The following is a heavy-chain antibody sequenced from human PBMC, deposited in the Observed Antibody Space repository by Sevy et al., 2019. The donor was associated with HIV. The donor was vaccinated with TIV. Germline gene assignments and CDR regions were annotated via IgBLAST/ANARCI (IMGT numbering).Heavy chain of an antibody. CDR3: ARISENGSGGSCYLAY. Sequence: GGSLRLSCAASGFTVSSNYMTWVRQAPGKGLEWVSLIYDGGSTYYADSVKGRFTISRDNSKNTLYLQMNSLRDEDTAIYDCARISENGSGGSCYLAYWGQGSLVTVSS. CDR1: GFTVSSNY. J-gene: IGHJ4*02. D-gene: IGHD2-15*01. CDR2: IYDGGST. V-gene: IGHV3-53*01.